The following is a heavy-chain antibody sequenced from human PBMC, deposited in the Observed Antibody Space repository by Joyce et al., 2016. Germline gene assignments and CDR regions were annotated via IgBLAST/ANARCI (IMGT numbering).Heavy chain of an antibody. Sequence: QVQLVQSGGEVKKPGASVKVSCKASGYTFTNYGISWVRQAPGQGLEWMGWISAYNGNTKYAQKVQVRVTMTTDTSTSTAYMELRSLRSDDTAVYYCARDRRYYDILTGYNYWGQGTLVSVSS. D-gene: IGHD3-9*01. CDR3: ARDRRYYDILTGYNY. CDR2: ISAYNGNT. J-gene: IGHJ4*02. CDR1: GYTFTNYG. V-gene: IGHV1-18*01.